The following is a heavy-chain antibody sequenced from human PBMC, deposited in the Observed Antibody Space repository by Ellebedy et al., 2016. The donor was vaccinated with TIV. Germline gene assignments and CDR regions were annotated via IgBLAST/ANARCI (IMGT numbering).Heavy chain of an antibody. J-gene: IGHJ4*02. Sequence: ASVKVSCXASGYTFTSYAMHWVRQAPGQRLEWMGWINAGNGNTKYSQKFQGRVTITRDTSASTAYMELSSLRSEDTAVYYCARSIVGATWNYWGQGTLVTVSS. V-gene: IGHV1-3*01. CDR2: INAGNGNT. CDR1: GYTFTSYA. CDR3: ARSIVGATWNY. D-gene: IGHD1-26*01.